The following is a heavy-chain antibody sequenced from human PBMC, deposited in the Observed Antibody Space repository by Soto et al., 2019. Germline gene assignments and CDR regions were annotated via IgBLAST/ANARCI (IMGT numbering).Heavy chain of an antibody. V-gene: IGHV3-15*01. D-gene: IGHD3-22*01. CDR2: IKKRADGGTA. Sequence: PGGSLRLSWAASGFTFSNAWMNWVRQAPGKGLEWIGRIKKRADGGTADHATPGKGRFTISRDDSKNTLYLQMNRRKTEDTAVYYCPAVWRYMSDRCGHCFWGEGTLVTVSS. J-gene: IGHJ4*02. CDR1: GFTFSNAW. CDR3: PAVWRYMSDRCGHCF.